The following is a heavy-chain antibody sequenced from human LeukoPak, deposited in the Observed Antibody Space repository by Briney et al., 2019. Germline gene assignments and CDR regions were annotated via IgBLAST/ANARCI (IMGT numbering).Heavy chain of an antibody. D-gene: IGHD3-22*01. V-gene: IGHV1-8*01. CDR2: MNPSSGNT. J-gene: IGHJ6*02. Sequence: ASVKVSCKASGYTFTSYDINWVRQATGQGLEWLGWMNPSSGNTGYAQKFQGRVTMTRDTSISTAYMELSSLRSEDTAVYYCARVAYYYDSAGLYLNYFYGMDVWGQGTTVTVSS. CDR3: ARVAYYYDSAGLYLNYFYGMDV. CDR1: GYTFTSYD.